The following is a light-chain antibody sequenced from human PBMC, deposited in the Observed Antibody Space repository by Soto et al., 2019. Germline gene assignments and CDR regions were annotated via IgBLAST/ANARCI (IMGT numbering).Light chain of an antibody. J-gene: IGKJ2*01. Sequence: DIQMAQSPSTLSASVGDRVTITCRASQSVVNLAWYQQKPGKVPKLLIFQPSTLETGVPSRFSGSGSGKEFTRSISRLQPDDFATYYCQHCDAYPYTFGQGTKLEIK. CDR3: QHCDAYPYT. CDR1: QSVVNL. CDR2: QPS. V-gene: IGKV1-5*03.